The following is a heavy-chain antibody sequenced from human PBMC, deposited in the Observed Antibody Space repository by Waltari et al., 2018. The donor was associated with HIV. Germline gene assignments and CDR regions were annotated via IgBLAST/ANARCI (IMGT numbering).Heavy chain of an antibody. CDR3: ARGGEYYDVWSTYHRSSGLDV. V-gene: IGHV1-8*02. Sequence: QVQLVQSGAEVKKPGDSVKVSCTACGYTFTSYDMIWVVLASGLGLEWMGWINPNSGDTGCAQKFQDRVTMTRNSSTNTAYMELIGLTLEDTAVYFCARGGEYYDVWSTYHRSSGLDVWGQGTTVTVSS. CDR2: INPNSGDT. D-gene: IGHD3-3*01. J-gene: IGHJ6*02. CDR1: GYTFTSYD.